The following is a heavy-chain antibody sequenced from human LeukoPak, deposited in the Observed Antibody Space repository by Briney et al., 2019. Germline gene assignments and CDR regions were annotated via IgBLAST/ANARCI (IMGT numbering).Heavy chain of an antibody. Sequence: GASVKVSCKASGYTFTSYGISWVRQAPGQGLEWMGWISAYNGNTNYAQKLQGRVTMTTDTSTSTAYMELRSLRSDDTAVYYCARDQGRQWLEIFDYWGQGTLVTVSS. CDR2: ISAYNGNT. CDR1: GYTFTSYG. D-gene: IGHD6-19*01. V-gene: IGHV1-18*01. CDR3: ARDQGRQWLEIFDY. J-gene: IGHJ4*02.